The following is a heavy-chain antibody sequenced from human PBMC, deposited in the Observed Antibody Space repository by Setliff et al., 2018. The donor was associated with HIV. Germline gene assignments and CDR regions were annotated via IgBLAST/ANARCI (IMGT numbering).Heavy chain of an antibody. Sequence: GGSLRLSCAVSGFTFRTYWMSWVRQTPGKGLEWVANIKPDGSEKYYVDSVKGRFAIARDNAKNLLYLQMNSLRAEDTAMYYCARGTAYYNFWSGYSQDYYYYMDVWGKGTTVTVSS. CDR2: IKPDGSEK. J-gene: IGHJ6*03. D-gene: IGHD3-3*01. CDR3: ARGTAYYNFWSGYSQDYYYYMDV. CDR1: GFTFRTYW. V-gene: IGHV3-7*03.